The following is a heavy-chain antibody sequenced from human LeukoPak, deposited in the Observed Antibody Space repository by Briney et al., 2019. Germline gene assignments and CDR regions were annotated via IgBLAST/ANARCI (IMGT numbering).Heavy chain of an antibody. D-gene: IGHD6-13*01. J-gene: IGHJ5*02. CDR2: IYHSGST. V-gene: IGHV4-30-2*01. CDR1: GGSISSGGYS. CDR3: ARAIIAAAGTNNRFDP. Sequence: SETLSLTCAVSGGSISSGGYSWSWIRQPPGKGLEWIGYIYHSGSTYYNPSLKSRVTISVDRSKNQFSLKLSSVTAADTAVYYCARAIIAAAGTNNRFDPWGQGTLVTVSS.